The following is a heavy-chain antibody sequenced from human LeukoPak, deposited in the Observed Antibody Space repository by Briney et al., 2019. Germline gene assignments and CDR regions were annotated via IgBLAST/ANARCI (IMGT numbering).Heavy chain of an antibody. CDR2: IYSSGST. D-gene: IGHD6-19*01. J-gene: IGHJ4*02. CDR1: GGSISSDY. CDR3: ARGRFSSGWYGIDY. Sequence: SETLSLTCTGSGGSISSDYWSWIRQPAGKGLELIWRIYSSGSTKYNPSLKSRVTMSVDTSKNQFSLKLSSVTAADTAVYYCARGRFSSGWYGIDYWGQGTLVTVSS. V-gene: IGHV4-4*07.